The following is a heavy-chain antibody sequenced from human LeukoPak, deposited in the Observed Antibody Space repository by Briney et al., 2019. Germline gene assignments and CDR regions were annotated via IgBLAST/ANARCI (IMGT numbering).Heavy chain of an antibody. CDR1: GYIFTIYY. V-gene: IGHV1-46*01. Sequence: ASVKVSCKASGYIFTIYYMHWVRQAPGQGLEWMGIINPSGGSTNYAQKFQGRVTMTRDMSTSTVYMELSSLRSEDTAVYYCARGESAFDIWGQGTMVTVSS. D-gene: IGHD1-26*01. CDR2: INPSGGST. J-gene: IGHJ3*02. CDR3: ARGESAFDI.